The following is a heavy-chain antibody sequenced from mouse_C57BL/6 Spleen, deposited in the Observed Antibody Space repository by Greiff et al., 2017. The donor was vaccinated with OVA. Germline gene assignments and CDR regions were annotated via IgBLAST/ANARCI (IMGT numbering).Heavy chain of an antibody. J-gene: IGHJ2*01. CDR3: ARGLLGNFDD. D-gene: IGHD2-13*01. V-gene: IGHV5-4*01. CDR2: ISDGGSYT. Sequence: EVHLVESGGGLVKPGGSLKLSCAASGFTFSSYAMSWVRQTPEKRLEWVATISDGGSYTYYPDNVKGRFTISRDNATNNLYLQMSHLKSEDTAMYYCARGLLGNFDDWGKGTTLTVAS. CDR1: GFTFSSYA.